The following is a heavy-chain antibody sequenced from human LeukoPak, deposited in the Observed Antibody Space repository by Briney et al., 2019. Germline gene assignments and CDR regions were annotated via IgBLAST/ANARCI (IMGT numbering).Heavy chain of an antibody. Sequence: SETLSLTCTVSGGSISSYYWSWIRQPAGKGLEWIGRIYPSGSTNYNPSLKSRVTISVDKSKNQFSPNLRSVTAADTAVYYCASDDYVKWFDPWGQGTPVTVSS. D-gene: IGHD3-16*01. CDR2: IYPSGST. CDR3: ASDDYVKWFDP. J-gene: IGHJ5*02. V-gene: IGHV4-4*07. CDR1: GGSISSYY.